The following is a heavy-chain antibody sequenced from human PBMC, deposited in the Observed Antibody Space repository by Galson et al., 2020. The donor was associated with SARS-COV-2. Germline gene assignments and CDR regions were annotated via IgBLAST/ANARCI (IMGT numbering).Heavy chain of an antibody. V-gene: IGHV4-61*01. Sequence: ASETLSLTCTVSGGSVSSGSYYWSWIRQPPGKGLEWIGYLYSSGSTNHNPSLKSRITISEDPSKNQFSLKLSSVTAADTAVYYCARDNLLSGYGTFDIWGQGTMVTVSS. J-gene: IGHJ3*02. CDR1: GGSVSSGSYY. CDR3: ARDNLLSGYGTFDI. CDR2: LYSSGST. D-gene: IGHD3-3*01.